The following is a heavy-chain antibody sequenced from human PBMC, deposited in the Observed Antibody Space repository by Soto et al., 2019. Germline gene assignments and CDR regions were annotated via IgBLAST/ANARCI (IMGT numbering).Heavy chain of an antibody. Sequence: ASVKVSCKASGYSFTSYAMHWVRQAPGQRLEWMGWINAGNGNTKYSQKFQGRVTITRDTSASTAYMELSSLRSEDTAVYYCARDRYCSGGSCFDYWGQGTLVTVSS. CDR2: INAGNGNT. CDR1: GYSFTSYA. CDR3: ARDRYCSGGSCFDY. D-gene: IGHD2-15*01. J-gene: IGHJ4*02. V-gene: IGHV1-3*01.